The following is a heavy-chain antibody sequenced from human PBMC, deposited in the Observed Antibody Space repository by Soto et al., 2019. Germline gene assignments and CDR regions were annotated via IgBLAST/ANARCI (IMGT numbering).Heavy chain of an antibody. CDR3: AHRGVRYFDWLLTDWFDP. Sequence: SGPTLVNPTQTLTLTCTFSGFSLSTSGGGVGWIRQHPGKALEWIALIYWEDDKRYSPSLKNRLTITKDTSKNQVVLTITNMYPVDTATYYCAHRGVRYFDWLLTDWFDPLGQGILVTISS. D-gene: IGHD3-9*01. J-gene: IGHJ5*02. CDR1: GFSLSTSGGG. CDR2: IYWEDDK. V-gene: IGHV2-5*02.